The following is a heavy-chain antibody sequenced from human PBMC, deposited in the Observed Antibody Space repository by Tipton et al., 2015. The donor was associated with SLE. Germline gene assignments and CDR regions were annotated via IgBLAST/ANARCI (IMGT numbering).Heavy chain of an antibody. D-gene: IGHD2-8*01. Sequence: TLSLTCNVSGGSINSSASFWAWIRQPPGKGLEWIGRSDNGGSTNYNPSLKSRLSMSVDTSKNQMSLKLNSVTAADTAVYYCARTNRGCFDYWGQGTLVTVSS. V-gene: IGHV4-39*07. CDR1: GGSINSSASF. J-gene: IGHJ4*02. CDR2: SDNGGST. CDR3: ARTNRGCFDY.